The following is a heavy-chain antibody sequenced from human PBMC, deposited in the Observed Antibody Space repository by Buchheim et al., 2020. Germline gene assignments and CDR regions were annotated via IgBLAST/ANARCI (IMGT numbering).Heavy chain of an antibody. CDR2: ISGSGGST. J-gene: IGHJ6*02. D-gene: IGHD2-2*02. V-gene: IGHV3-23*01. Sequence: EVQLLESGGGLVQPGGSLRLSCAASGFTFSSYAMSWVRQAPGKGLEWVSAISGSGGSTYYADSVKGRFTISRDNSKNTLYLQMNSLRAEDTAVYYCAKDRNRDQLLYRGYGMDVWGQGTT. CDR1: GFTFSSYA. CDR3: AKDRNRDQLLYRGYGMDV.